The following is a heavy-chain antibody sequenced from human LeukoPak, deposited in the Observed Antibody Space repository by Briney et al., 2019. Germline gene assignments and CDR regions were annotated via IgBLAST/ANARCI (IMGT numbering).Heavy chain of an antibody. V-gene: IGHV1-18*01. D-gene: IGHD3-22*01. J-gene: IGHJ6*02. CDR2: ISAYNGYT. CDR1: GYTFTSYG. Sequence: ASVKASCKASGYTFTSYGVSWVRQAPGQGLEWMGWISAYNGYTKYAQKLQGRVTMTTDASTSTAYMELRSLRSDDTAVYYCASSDYYDSSGYWGYYGMDVWGQGTTVTVSS. CDR3: ASSDYYDSSGYWGYYGMDV.